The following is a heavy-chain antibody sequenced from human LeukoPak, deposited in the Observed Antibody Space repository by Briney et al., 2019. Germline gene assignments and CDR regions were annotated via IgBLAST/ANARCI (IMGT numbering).Heavy chain of an antibody. V-gene: IGHV3-7*03. J-gene: IGHJ4*02. CDR3: AREGTFGDYRASGDH. CDR1: GFTFSTYW. D-gene: IGHD2-21*02. CDR2: IKQDGSQK. Sequence: GGSLRLSCEASGFTFSTYWMKWVRQAPGKGLEWVANIKQDGSQKYYVDSVKGRFIISRDNVKNSLYLQMNSVRAEDTAVYYCAREGTFGDYRASGDHWGQGALVTVSS.